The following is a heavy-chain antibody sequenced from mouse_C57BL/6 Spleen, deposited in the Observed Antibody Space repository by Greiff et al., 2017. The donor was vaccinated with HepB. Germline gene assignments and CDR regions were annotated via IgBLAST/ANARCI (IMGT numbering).Heavy chain of an antibody. J-gene: IGHJ3*01. CDR1: GYTFTSYW. CDR3: ATAQAFLFAY. D-gene: IGHD3-2*02. Sequence: QVQLKQPGAELVKPGASVKLSCKASGYTFTSYWMHWVKLRPGRGLEWIGRIDPNSGGTKYNEKFKSKATLTVDKPSSTAYMQLSSLTSEDSAVYYCATAQAFLFAYWGQGTLVTVSA. V-gene: IGHV1-72*01. CDR2: IDPNSGGT.